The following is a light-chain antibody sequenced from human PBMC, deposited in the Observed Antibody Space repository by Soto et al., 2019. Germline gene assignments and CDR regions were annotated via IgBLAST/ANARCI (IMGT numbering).Light chain of an antibody. CDR2: GAS. J-gene: IGKJ2*01. Sequence: EIVLTQSPGTLSLSPGERATLSCRASQSVSSSYLAWYQQKPGQAPRLLIYGASSRATGIPDRFSGSGSGTDFTLTSSRLEPEDFAVYYCQKYGSSPYTFGQGTKLETK. CDR1: QSVSSSY. CDR3: QKYGSSPYT. V-gene: IGKV3-20*01.